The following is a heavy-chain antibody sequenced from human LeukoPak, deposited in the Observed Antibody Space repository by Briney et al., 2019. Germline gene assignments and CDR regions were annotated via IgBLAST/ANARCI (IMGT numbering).Heavy chain of an antibody. CDR2: MNPNSGNT. CDR1: GYTFTSYD. V-gene: IGHV1-8*01. CDR3: AREEAGRAYYYYGMDV. Sequence: ASVKVSCKASGYTFTSYDINWVRQATGQGLEWMGWMNPNSGNTGYAQKFQGRVTMTRNTSISTAYMELSSLRSEDTAVYYCAREEAGRAYYYYGMDVWGQGTTVTVSS. J-gene: IGHJ6*02. D-gene: IGHD6-19*01.